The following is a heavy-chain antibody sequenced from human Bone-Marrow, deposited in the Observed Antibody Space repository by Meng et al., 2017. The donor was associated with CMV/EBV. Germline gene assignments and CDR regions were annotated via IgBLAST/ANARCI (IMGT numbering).Heavy chain of an antibody. D-gene: IGHD3-3*01. CDR2: IYWNDDK. CDR3: ALAVSLEWLLTFDY. Sequence: SGPTLVKPTQTLTLTCTFSGFSLSTSGVGVDWIRQPPGKALEWLALIYWNDDKRYSPSLKSRLTITKDTSKNQVVLTMTNMDPVDTATYYCALAVSLEWLLTFDYWGQGTLVTVSS. J-gene: IGHJ4*02. CDR1: GFSLSTSGVG. V-gene: IGHV2-5*01.